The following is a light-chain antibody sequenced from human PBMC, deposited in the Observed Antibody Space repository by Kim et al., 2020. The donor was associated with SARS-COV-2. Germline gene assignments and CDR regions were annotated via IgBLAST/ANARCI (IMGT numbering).Light chain of an antibody. CDR3: SSYAGKV. CDR1: SSDVGGYNY. V-gene: IGLV2-8*01. CDR2: EVS. J-gene: IGLJ1*01. Sequence: GPPGQSVTISCTGTSSDVGGYNYVSWYQQHPGKAPKLMIYEVSKRPSGVPDRFSGSKSGNTASLTVSGLQAEDEADYYCSSYAGKVFGTGTKVTVL.